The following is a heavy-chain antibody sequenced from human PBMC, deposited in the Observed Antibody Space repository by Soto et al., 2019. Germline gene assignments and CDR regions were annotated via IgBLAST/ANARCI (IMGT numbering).Heavy chain of an antibody. J-gene: IGHJ5*02. CDR3: ARDRYNWFDP. Sequence: GGSLRLSCAASAFTFSNYAMHWVRQAPGKGLEWVSYISSSSSTIYYADSVEGRFTISRDNAKNSLYLQMNSLRAEDTAVYYCARDRYNWFDPWGQGTLVTVSS. CDR1: AFTFSNYA. CDR2: ISSSSSTI. V-gene: IGHV3-48*01.